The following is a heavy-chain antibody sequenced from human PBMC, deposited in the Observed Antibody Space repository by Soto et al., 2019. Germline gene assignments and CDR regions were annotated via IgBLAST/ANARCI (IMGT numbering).Heavy chain of an antibody. CDR1: GYTFTGYY. J-gene: IGHJ6*02. V-gene: IGHV1-2*04. D-gene: IGHD5-18*01. CDR2: INPSSGGA. Sequence: ASVKVSCKASGYTFTGYYLHWVRQAPGQGLEWMGWINPSSGGANIAQKFQGWVTMTRDTSIDTAYMELTRLRSDDTAVYYCARDAAMGDYYHYGMDVWRQRTPVTVSS. CDR3: ARDAAMGDYYHYGMDV.